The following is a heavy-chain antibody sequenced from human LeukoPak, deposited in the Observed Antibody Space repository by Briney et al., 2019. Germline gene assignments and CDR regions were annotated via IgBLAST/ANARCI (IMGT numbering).Heavy chain of an antibody. D-gene: IGHD5-12*01. CDR1: GFTFSSYA. J-gene: IGHJ4*02. Sequence: GRSLRLSCAASGFTFSSYAMHWVRQAPGRGLEWVANIETDGDQKNYVDSVKGRFAISRDNARNSLYLQMNSLRDEDTAVYYCARDIPSGYYTPDYWGRGTLVTVSS. CDR2: IETDGDQK. V-gene: IGHV3-7*01. CDR3: ARDIPSGYYTPDY.